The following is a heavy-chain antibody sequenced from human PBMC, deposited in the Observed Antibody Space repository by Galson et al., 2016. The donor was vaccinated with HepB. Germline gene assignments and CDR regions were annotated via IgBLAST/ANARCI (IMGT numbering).Heavy chain of an antibody. CDR2: ISVYNGNT. V-gene: IGHV1-18*01. CDR3: ARASWGFPTTFDY. J-gene: IGHJ4*02. D-gene: IGHD1-1*01. CDR1: GYSFTTYG. Sequence: SVKVSCKASGYSFTTYGISWVRQAPGQGLEWMGWISVYNGNTRYAQKLQGRVTVTTDTSTSTAYMELRSLRSDDTAVYFCARASWGFPTTFDYWGLGTLVTVSS.